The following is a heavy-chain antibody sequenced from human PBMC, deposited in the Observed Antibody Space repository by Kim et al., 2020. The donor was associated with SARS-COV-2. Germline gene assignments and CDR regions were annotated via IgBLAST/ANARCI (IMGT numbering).Heavy chain of an antibody. D-gene: IGHD3-22*01. V-gene: IGHV1-2*06. J-gene: IGHJ4*02. Sequence: ASVKVSCKASGYTFIRYYMHWVRQAPGQGLEWMGRINPNSGDTHFAQKFQGRVTMTRDTSISTAFMELSSLRSDDTAVYYCARGAPFSYDSSGYWDYWGQGTLPTVS. CDR1: GYTFIRYY. CDR2: INPNSGDT. CDR3: ARGAPFSYDSSGYWDY.